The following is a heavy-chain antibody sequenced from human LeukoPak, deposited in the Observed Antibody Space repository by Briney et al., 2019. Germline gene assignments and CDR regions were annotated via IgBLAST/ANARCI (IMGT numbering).Heavy chain of an antibody. D-gene: IGHD3-22*01. CDR3: ARDRYASSDYYYY. V-gene: IGHV1-2*02. J-gene: IGHJ4*02. CDR1: GYTFTGYY. CDR2: INPNSGGT. Sequence: ASVKVSCKASGYTFTGYYMYWVRQAPGQGLEWMGWINPNSGGTDYAQKFQGRVTMTRDTSISTAYMELSRLTSDDTAVYYCARDRYASSDYYYYWGQRALVTVSS.